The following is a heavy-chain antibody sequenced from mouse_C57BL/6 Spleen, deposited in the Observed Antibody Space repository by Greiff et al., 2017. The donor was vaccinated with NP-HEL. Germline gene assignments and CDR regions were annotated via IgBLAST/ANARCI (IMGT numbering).Heavy chain of an antibody. CDR2: ISGGGGNT. Sequence: EVKLVESGGGLVKPGGSLKLSCAASGFTFSSYTMSWVRQTPEQRLEWVATISGGGGNTYYPDSVKGRFTISRDNATNTMYLQMSSLRSEDTALYYCASLITTVAYYFDYWGQGTTLTVSS. D-gene: IGHD1-1*01. J-gene: IGHJ2*01. CDR3: ASLITTVAYYFDY. CDR1: GFTFSSYT. V-gene: IGHV5-9*01.